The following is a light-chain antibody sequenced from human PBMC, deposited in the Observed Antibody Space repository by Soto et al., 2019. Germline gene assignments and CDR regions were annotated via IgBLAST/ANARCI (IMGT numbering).Light chain of an antibody. J-gene: IGLJ1*01. CDR1: SSDVGAYNY. V-gene: IGLV2-14*01. CDR2: DVR. CDR3: SSFTSSSTYV. Sequence: QSALTQPASVSRSPGQSITISCTGTSSDVGAYNYVSWYQQHPGKAPKVMIYDVRNRPSGVSNRFSGSKSGNTASLTISGLQAEDEADYYCSSFTSSSTYVFGTGTKVTVL.